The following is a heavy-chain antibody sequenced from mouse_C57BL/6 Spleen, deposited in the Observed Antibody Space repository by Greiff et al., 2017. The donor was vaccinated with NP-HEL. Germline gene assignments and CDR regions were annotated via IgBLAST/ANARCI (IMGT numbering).Heavy chain of an antibody. CDR2: INPSTGGT. V-gene: IGHV1-42*01. CDR1: GYSFTGYY. D-gene: IGHD1-1*01. Sequence: VQLQQSGPELVKPGASVKISCKASGYSFTGYYMNWVKQSPEKSLEWIGEINPSTGGTTYNQKFKAKATLTVDKSSSTAYMQLKSLTSEDSAVYYCARSVYYYGTGYWGQGTTLTVSS. CDR3: ARSVYYYGTGY. J-gene: IGHJ2*01.